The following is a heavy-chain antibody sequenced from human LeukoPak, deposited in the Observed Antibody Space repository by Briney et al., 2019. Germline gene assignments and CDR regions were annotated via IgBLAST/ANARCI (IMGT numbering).Heavy chain of an antibody. CDR1: GFTFDDYA. D-gene: IGHD3-10*01. CDR2: ISWNSGSI. Sequence: GGSLRLSCAASGFTFDDYAMHWVRQAPGKGLEWVSGISWNSGSIGYADSVKGRFTISRDNAKNSLYLQMNSLRAEDTALYYCAKGVRITMVRGAFDIWGQGTMVTVSS. V-gene: IGHV3-9*01. J-gene: IGHJ3*02. CDR3: AKGVRITMVRGAFDI.